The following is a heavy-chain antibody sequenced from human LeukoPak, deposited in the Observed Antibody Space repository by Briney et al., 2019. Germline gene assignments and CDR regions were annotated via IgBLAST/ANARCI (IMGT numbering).Heavy chain of an antibody. V-gene: IGHV3-48*01. CDR2: ISSSSSTI. CDR1: GFTFSSYS. J-gene: IGHJ3*02. Sequence: GGSLRLSCAASGFTFSSYSMNWVRQAPGKGLEWVSYISSSSSTIYYADSVKGRFTISRDNAKNSLYLQMNSLRAEDTAVYYCARDRGVFPDAFDIWGQGTMVTVSS. CDR3: ARDRGVFPDAFDI.